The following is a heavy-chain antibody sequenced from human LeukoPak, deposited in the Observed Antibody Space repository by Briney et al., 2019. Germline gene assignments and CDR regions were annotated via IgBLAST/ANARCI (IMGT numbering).Heavy chain of an antibody. CDR2: IYHSGST. J-gene: IGHJ4*02. Sequence: SETLSLTCAVSGGTITSCYWWTWVRQPPGKGLEWIGVIYHSGSTNYNPSLKSRVTISVDKSNNQFSLKLSTLTAADTAVYYCARVQGDSEYWGQGTLVTVSS. D-gene: IGHD2-21*02. V-gene: IGHV4-4*02. CDR1: GGTITSCYW. CDR3: ARVQGDSEY.